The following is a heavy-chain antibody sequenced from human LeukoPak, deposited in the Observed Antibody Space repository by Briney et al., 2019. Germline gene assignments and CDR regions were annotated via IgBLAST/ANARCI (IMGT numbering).Heavy chain of an antibody. CDR1: GFTFSNNA. J-gene: IGHJ4*02. V-gene: IGHV3-23*01. Sequence: GGSLRPSCSASGFTFSNNAMHWVRQAPGKGLEWVSAINGGGSGTFYADSVKGRFTISRDNSKNALYLQMNSLRAEDTAVYYCAKVISGADCFFDYWGQGTLVTVSS. D-gene: IGHD2-21*01. CDR2: INGGGSGT. CDR3: AKVISGADCFFDY.